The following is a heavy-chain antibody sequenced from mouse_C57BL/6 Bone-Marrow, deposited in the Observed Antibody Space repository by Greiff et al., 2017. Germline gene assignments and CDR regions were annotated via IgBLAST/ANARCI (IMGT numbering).Heavy chain of an antibody. D-gene: IGHD1-1*01. CDR3: AREVITTVVASYYFDY. J-gene: IGHJ2*01. CDR1: GYAFSSSW. V-gene: IGHV1-82*01. CDR2: IYPGDGDT. Sequence: LVESGPELVKPGASVKISCKASGYAFSSSWMNWVKQRPGKGLEWIGRIYPGDGDTNYNGKFKGKATLTADKSSSTAYMQLSSLTSEDSAVYFCAREVITTVVASYYFDYWGQGTTLTVSS.